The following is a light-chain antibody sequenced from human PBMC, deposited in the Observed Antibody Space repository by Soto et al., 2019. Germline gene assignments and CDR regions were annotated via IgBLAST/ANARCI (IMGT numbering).Light chain of an antibody. CDR3: SSYTSSSTYV. J-gene: IGLJ1*01. CDR2: EVS. V-gene: IGLV2-18*02. Sequence: QPALTQPPFVSGSTGQSVAISCNGTSSDVGSYNRVSWYQQPPGTAPKVMIYEVSNRPSGVPDRFSGSKSGNTASLTISGLQAEDEADYYCSSYTSSSTYVFGTGTRSPS. CDR1: SSDVGSYNR.